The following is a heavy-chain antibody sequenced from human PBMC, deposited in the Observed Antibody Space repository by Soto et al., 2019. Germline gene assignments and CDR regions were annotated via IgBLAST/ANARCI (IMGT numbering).Heavy chain of an antibody. CDR3: ARDFYDSWSGYSPRNYGMDV. V-gene: IGHV1-46*01. D-gene: IGHD3-3*01. Sequence: ASVKVSCKASGYTFTSYYMHWVRQAPGQGLEWMGIINPSGGSTSYAQKFPGRVTMTRDTSTSTVDMELSSLRSEDTAAYYCARDFYDSWSGYSPRNYGMDVWGQGTTVTVSS. CDR2: INPSGGST. CDR1: GYTFTSYY. J-gene: IGHJ6*02.